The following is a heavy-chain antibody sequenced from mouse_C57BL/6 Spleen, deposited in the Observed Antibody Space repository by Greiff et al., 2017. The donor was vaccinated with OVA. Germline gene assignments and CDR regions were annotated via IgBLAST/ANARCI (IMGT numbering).Heavy chain of an antibody. CDR2: IDPEDGDT. D-gene: IGHD2-4*01. V-gene: IGHV14-1*01. CDR3: TIYYDYDHYAMDY. J-gene: IGHJ4*01. Sequence: EVKLMESGAELVRPGASVKLSCTASGFNIRDYYMHWVKQRPEQGLEWIGRIDPEDGDTEYAPKFQGKATMTADTSSNTAYLQLSSLTSEDTAVYYCTIYYDYDHYAMDYWGQGTSVTVSS. CDR1: GFNIRDYY.